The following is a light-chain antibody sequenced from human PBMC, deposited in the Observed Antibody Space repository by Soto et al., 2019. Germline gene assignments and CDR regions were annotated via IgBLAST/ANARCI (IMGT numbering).Light chain of an antibody. CDR2: YVS. CDR1: SSDVGGYNY. V-gene: IGLV2-14*03. CDR3: SSYTSSTHYV. Sequence: SVLAQPASVSVSPGQSITISCTGSSSDVGGYNYVSWYQQHPGKAPKLMIYYVSNRPSGVSSRFSGSKSGNTASLTISGLQADDEADYYCSSYTSSTHYVFGTGTKVTVL. J-gene: IGLJ1*01.